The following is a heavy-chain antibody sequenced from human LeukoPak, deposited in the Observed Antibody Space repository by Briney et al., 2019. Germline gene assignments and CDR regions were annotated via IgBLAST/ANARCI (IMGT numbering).Heavy chain of an antibody. CDR2: IYSGGST. CDR3: ARDWSEGGAHNWFDP. J-gene: IGHJ5*02. Sequence: GGSLRLSCAASGFTFSSYAMSWVRQAPGKGLEWVSVIYSGGSTYYADSVKGRFTISRDNSKNTLYLQMNSLRAEDTAVYYCARDWSEGGAHNWFDPWGQGTLVTVSP. CDR1: GFTFSSYA. V-gene: IGHV3-53*01. D-gene: IGHD3-16*01.